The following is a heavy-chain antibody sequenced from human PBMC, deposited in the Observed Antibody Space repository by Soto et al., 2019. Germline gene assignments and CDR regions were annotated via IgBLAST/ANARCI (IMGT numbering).Heavy chain of an antibody. D-gene: IGHD3-3*01. V-gene: IGHV1-8*01. CDR3: ARGAARQTSKYYDFWSGYRNWFDP. Sequence: ASVKVSCKASGYTFTSYDINWVRQATGQGLEWMGWMNPNSGNTGYAQKFQGRVTMTRNTSISTAYMELSSLRSEDTAVYYCARGAARQTSKYYDFWSGYRNWFDPWGQGTLVTVSS. CDR1: GYTFTSYD. CDR2: MNPNSGNT. J-gene: IGHJ5*02.